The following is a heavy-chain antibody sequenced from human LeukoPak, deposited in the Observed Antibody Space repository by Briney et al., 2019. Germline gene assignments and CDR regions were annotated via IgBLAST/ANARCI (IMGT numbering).Heavy chain of an antibody. V-gene: IGHV4-59*01. CDR1: GGSISSYC. D-gene: IGHD3-3*01. CDR2: IYYSGST. CDR3: ARASHDFWSGYYYFDY. J-gene: IGHJ4*02. Sequence: SETLSLTCTVSGGSISSYCWSWIRQPPGKGLEWIGYIYYSGSTNYNPSLKSRVTISVDTSKNQFSLKLSSVTAADTAVYYCARASHDFWSGYYYFDYWGQGTLVTVSS.